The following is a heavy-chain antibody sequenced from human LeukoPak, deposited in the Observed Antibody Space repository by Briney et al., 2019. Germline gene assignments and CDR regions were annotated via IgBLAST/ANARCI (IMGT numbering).Heavy chain of an antibody. D-gene: IGHD4-17*01. V-gene: IGHV4-59*08. Sequence: PSETLSLTCAVSGDSITTYSWNWIRQPPGNRLEWVGDIFYNGRTSYNPSLKSRVTISIDTSKNQFSLNLSSVTAADTAVYYCNYGDYGLDSWGQGTLVTVSS. J-gene: IGHJ4*02. CDR3: NYGDYGLDS. CDR1: GDSITTYS. CDR2: IFYNGRT.